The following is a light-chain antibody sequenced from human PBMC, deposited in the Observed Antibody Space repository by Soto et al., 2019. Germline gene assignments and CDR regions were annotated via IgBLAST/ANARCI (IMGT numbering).Light chain of an antibody. Sequence: EIVLAQSPGTLSLSPGERVTLSCRASQSVSSGNLAWYQQKPGQAPRVLIYGASSRFTCIPDRFSGSGSGTDFTLTISRLEPEDFAVYYCQQYGSSPLTFGGGTKVDIK. J-gene: IGKJ4*01. CDR2: GAS. CDR3: QQYGSSPLT. V-gene: IGKV3-20*01. CDR1: QSVSSGN.